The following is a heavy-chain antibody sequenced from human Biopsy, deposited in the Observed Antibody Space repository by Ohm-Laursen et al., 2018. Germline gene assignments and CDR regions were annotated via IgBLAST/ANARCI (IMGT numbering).Heavy chain of an antibody. Sequence: ASVKVSCKASGYTFTSYDINWVRQATGQGLEWMGWTNPNSGNTGYAQKLQGRVTMTRNTSISTAYMELSSLRSEDTAVYYCARGRFYYDSMGTRNYYGMDVWGQGSTVTVSS. D-gene: IGHD3-22*01. CDR3: ARGRFYYDSMGTRNYYGMDV. V-gene: IGHV1-8*01. CDR1: GYTFTSYD. CDR2: TNPNSGNT. J-gene: IGHJ6*02.